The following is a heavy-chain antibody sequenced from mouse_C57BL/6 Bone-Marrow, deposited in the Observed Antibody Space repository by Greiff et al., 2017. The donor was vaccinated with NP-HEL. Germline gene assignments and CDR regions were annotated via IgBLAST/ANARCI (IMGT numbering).Heavy chain of an antibody. CDR1: GFTFSNYW. CDR2: IRLKSDNYAT. J-gene: IGHJ2*01. V-gene: IGHV6-3*01. Sequence: EVHLVESGGGLVQPGGSMKLSCVASGFTFSNYWMNWVRQSPEKGLEWVAQIRLKSDNYATHYAESVKGRFTISRDDSKSSVYLQMNNLRAEDTGIYYCTIYYDYDVGYWGQGTTLTVSS. D-gene: IGHD2-4*01. CDR3: TIYYDYDVGY.